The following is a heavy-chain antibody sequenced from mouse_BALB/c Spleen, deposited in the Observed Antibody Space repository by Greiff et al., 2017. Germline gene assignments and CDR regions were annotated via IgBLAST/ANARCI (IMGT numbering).Heavy chain of an antibody. CDR2: INPSNGRT. CDR3: ARPLRLRAMDY. J-gene: IGHJ4*01. Sequence: VQLQQPGAELVKPGASVKLSCKASGYTFTSYWMHWVKQRPGQGLEWIGEINPSNGRTNYNEKFKSKATLTVDKSSSTAYMQLSSLTSEDSAVYYCARPLRLRAMDYWGQGTSVTVSS. CDR1: GYTFTSYW. V-gene: IGHV1S81*02. D-gene: IGHD1-2*01.